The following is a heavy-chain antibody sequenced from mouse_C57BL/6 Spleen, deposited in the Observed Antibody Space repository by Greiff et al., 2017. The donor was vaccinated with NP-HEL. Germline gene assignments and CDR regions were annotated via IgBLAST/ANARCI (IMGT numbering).Heavy chain of an antibody. CDR3: THYYGHY. V-gene: IGHV1-15*01. CDR1: GYTFTDYE. J-gene: IGHJ2*01. Sequence: QVQLKQSGAELVRPGASVTLSCKASGYTFTDYEMHWVKQTPVHGLEWIGAIDPETGGTAYNQKFKGKAILTADKSSSTAYMELRSLTSEDSAVYYCTHYYGHYWGQGTTLTVSS. D-gene: IGHD1-1*01. CDR2: IDPETGGT.